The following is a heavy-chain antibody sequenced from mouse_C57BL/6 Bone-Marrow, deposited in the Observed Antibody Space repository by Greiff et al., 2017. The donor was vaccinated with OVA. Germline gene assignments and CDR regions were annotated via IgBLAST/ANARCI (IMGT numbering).Heavy chain of an antibody. D-gene: IGHD2-5*01. CDR1: GFTFSSYA. J-gene: IGHJ2*01. CDR2: ISSGGDYI. CDR3: TRAYYSNYGFDY. V-gene: IGHV5-9-1*02. Sequence: EVKLVESGEGLVKPGGSLKLSCAASGFTFSSYAMSWDRQTPEKRLEWVAYISSGGDYIYYADTVKGRFTISRDNARNTLYLQMSSLKSEDTAMYYCTRAYYSNYGFDYWGQGTTLTVSS.